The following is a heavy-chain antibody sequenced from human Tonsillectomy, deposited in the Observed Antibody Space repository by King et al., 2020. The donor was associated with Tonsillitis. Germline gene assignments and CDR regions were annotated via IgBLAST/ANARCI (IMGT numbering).Heavy chain of an antibody. V-gene: IGHV3-33*05. Sequence: VQLVESGGGVVQPGRSLRLSCAASGFTFSNXGMHWVRQAPGKGLEWVAVISYDGRTKYYADSVMGRFTISRDNSKNTVYLQMNFLRAEDTAVYYCARXXXYGXXSGFDXWGXGXLVTVS. D-gene: IGHD4-23*01. CDR3: ARXXXYGXXSGFDX. CDR1: GFTFSNXG. J-gene: IGHJ4*01. CDR2: ISYDGRTK.